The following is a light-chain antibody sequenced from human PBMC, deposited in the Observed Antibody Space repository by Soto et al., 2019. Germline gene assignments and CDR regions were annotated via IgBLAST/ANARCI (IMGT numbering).Light chain of an antibody. Sequence: RSTVSASGGYIVTITCLASQSISTWVAWYQQKPGKAPKLLIYGASSLASGVPSRFSGSGSGTEFTLTISSLQPDDFATYYCQQHNGYSERMFGQGTKVDIK. CDR2: GAS. J-gene: IGKJ1*01. V-gene: IGKV1-5*01. CDR1: QSISTW. CDR3: QQHNGYSERM.